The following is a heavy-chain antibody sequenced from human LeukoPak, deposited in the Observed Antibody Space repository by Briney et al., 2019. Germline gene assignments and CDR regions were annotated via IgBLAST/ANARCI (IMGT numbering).Heavy chain of an antibody. V-gene: IGHV3-7*01. J-gene: IGHJ4*02. CDR2: IKQDGSEK. CDR3: ARDLGSYSSGWYMGFDY. CDR1: GFTFSSYW. D-gene: IGHD6-19*01. Sequence: LSGGSLRLSCAASGFTFSSYWMSWVRQAPGKGLEWVANIKQDGSEKYYVDSVKGRFTISRDNAKNSLYLQMNSLRAEDTAIYYCARDLGSYSSGWYMGFDYWGQGTLVTVSS.